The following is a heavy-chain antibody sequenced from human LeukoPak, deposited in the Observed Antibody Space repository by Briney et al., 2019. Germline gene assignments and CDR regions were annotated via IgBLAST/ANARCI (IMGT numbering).Heavy chain of an antibody. V-gene: IGHV1-18*01. Sequence: GASVKVSCKASGYTFTSYAMHWVRQAPGQRLEWMGWISAYNGNTNYAQKLQGRVTMTTDTSTSTAYMELRSLRSDDTAVYYCARDITMIVVAPDYWGQGTLVTVSS. J-gene: IGHJ4*02. CDR1: GYTFTSYA. CDR2: ISAYNGNT. CDR3: ARDITMIVVAPDY. D-gene: IGHD3-22*01.